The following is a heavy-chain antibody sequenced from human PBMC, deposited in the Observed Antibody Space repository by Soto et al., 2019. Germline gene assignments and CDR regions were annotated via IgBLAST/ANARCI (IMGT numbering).Heavy chain of an antibody. J-gene: IGHJ4*02. D-gene: IGHD3-9*01. V-gene: IGHV3-23*01. CDR2: ISYSGSCT. CDR3: ATGYYDILTGYDY. Sequence: GGSLRLSCAASGLTFSSYAMSWVRQAPGTGLEWVSGISYSGSCTYYADSVKGRFTISRDNSKNTLYLQMNSLRAEDTAVYYCATGYYDILTGYDYWGQGTQVTVSS. CDR1: GLTFSSYA.